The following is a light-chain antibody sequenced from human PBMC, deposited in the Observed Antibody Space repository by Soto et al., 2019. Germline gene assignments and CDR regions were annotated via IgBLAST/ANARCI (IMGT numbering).Light chain of an antibody. CDR2: RTS. CDR1: QSISSN. CDR3: QHYNYWPYT. Sequence: EIVMTQSPATLSVSPGERATLSCRASQSISSNLAWYQQKPGQAPRLLMFRTSSRATGFPARFSGSGSGTEFNLTISSLQSEDFAVYYCQHYNYWPYTFGQGTKVDIK. V-gene: IGKV3-15*01. J-gene: IGKJ2*01.